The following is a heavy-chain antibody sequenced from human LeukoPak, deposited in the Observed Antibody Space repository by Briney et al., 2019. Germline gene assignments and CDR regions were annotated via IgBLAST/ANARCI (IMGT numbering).Heavy chain of an antibody. D-gene: IGHD3-22*01. J-gene: IGHJ4*02. CDR1: GITLSSYG. CDR2: ISDGGGSA. CDR3: AKRGVVIRVILVGFHKEAYYFDS. Sequence: AGGSLRLSCAVSGITLSSYGMSWVRQAPGKGLEWVAGISDGGGSANYADSVKGRFTISRDNPKNTLYLQMNSLRAEDTAVYFCAKRGVVIRVILVGFHKEAYYFDSWGQGALVTVSS. V-gene: IGHV3-23*01.